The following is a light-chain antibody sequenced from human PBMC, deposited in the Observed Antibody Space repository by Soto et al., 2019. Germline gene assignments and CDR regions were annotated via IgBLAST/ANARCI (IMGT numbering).Light chain of an antibody. CDR1: QSISSW. CDR3: QQYNSYSLT. J-gene: IGKJ5*01. CDR2: DAS. Sequence: DIQMAQSPCTLSAPVGDRVTITCRASQSISSWLAWYQQKPGKAPKLLIYDASSLESGVPSRFSGSGSGTEFTLTISSLQPDDFATYYCQQYNSYSLTFGQGTRLEIK. V-gene: IGKV1-5*01.